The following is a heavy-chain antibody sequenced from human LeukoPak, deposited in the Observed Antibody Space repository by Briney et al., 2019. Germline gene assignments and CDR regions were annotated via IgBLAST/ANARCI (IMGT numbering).Heavy chain of an antibody. CDR3: AKGQYSSSWYPPDLDY. V-gene: IGHV3-23*01. J-gene: IGHJ4*02. CDR2: ISGSGGRT. Sequence: PGGSLRLSCAASGFTFSSYDMNWVRQAPGKGLEWVSSISGSGGRTDYADSVKGRFTIPRDNSKNTLYLQMNSLRAEDTAIYYCAKGQYSSSWYPPDLDYWGQGTLVTVSS. D-gene: IGHD6-13*01. CDR1: GFTFSSYD.